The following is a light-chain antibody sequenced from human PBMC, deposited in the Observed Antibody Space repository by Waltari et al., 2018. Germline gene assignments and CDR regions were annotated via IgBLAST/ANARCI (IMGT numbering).Light chain of an antibody. J-gene: IGKJ2*01. V-gene: IGKV3-20*01. CDR2: GTS. CDR3: HQYGGSPYT. Sequence: DIVLTPSPATLSLSPGERATLSCRASQSIVRNYLAWYQQRPGQPPKLVIFGTSARALGIPERFNGSGSDTLFTLTIDNLQLEDYGMYFCHQYGGSPYTFGQGT. CDR1: QSIVRNY.